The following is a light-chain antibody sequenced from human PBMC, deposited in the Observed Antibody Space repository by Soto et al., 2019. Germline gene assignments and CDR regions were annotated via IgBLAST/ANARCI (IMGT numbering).Light chain of an antibody. V-gene: IGKV3D-11*02. Sequence: QSPATLSVSPGERATLSCRASQSVSSNLAWYQQKPGQAPRLLISGASTRATGIPARFSGSGPGTDFTLTISSLEPEDFAVYYCQQRSNWLSFGGGTKVDIK. CDR3: QQRSNWLS. CDR2: GAS. CDR1: QSVSSN. J-gene: IGKJ4*01.